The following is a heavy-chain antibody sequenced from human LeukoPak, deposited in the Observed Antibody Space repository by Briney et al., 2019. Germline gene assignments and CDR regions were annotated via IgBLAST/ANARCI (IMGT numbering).Heavy chain of an antibody. CDR1: GFTFSSYR. Sequence: GGSLRLSCAASGFTFSSYRMNWVRQAPGKGLEWVSYISSSSSTIYYADSVKGRFTISRDNAKNSLYLQMNSLRAEDTAVYYCASTIFGVVPAQFDYWGQGTLVTVSS. CDR2: ISSSSSTI. CDR3: ASTIFGVVPAQFDY. D-gene: IGHD3-3*01. J-gene: IGHJ4*02. V-gene: IGHV3-48*01.